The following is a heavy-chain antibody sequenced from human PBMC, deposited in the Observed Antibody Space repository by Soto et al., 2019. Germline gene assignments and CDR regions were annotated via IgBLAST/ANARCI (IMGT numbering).Heavy chain of an antibody. D-gene: IGHD3-16*01. J-gene: IGHJ4*02. CDR3: ARHDYGSGSTYFDY. CDR2: IYYSGST. V-gene: IGHV4-59*08. CDR1: GGSISSYY. Sequence: QVQLQESGPGLVKPSETLSLTCTVSGGSISSYYWSWIRQPPGKGLEWIGYIYYSGSTNYNPSLNGRGTIYVDTSKNQFSLKLNSMTAADTAVYYCARHDYGSGSTYFDYWGQGTLVTVSS.